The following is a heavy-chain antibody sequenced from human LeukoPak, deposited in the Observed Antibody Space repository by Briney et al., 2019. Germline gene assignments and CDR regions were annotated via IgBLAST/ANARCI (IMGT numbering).Heavy chain of an antibody. J-gene: IGHJ5*02. CDR1: GGSFSGYY. V-gene: IGHV4-34*01. D-gene: IGHD2-2*02. Sequence: SETLSLTCAVYGGSFSGYYWSWIRQPPGKGLEWIGEINHSGSTNYNPSLRSRATISGDTSKNQFSLSLSSVTAADTAVYYCARECSSTTCYTRSFDPWGQGTLVTVSS. CDR3: ARECSSTTCYTRSFDP. CDR2: INHSGST.